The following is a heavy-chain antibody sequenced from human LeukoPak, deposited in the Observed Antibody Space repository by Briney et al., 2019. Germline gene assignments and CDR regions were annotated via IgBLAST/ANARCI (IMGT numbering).Heavy chain of an antibody. CDR1: GGSISSGDYY. J-gene: IGHJ6*02. CDR2: IYYSGST. CDR3: ARASTSETYGMDV. V-gene: IGHV4-30-4*01. D-gene: IGHD2-2*01. Sequence: PSQTLSLTCTVSGGSISSGDYYWSWIRQPPGKGLEWIGYIYYSGSTYYNPSLKSRVTVSVDTSKNQFSLKLSSVTAADTAVYYCARASTSETYGMDVWGQGTTVTVSS.